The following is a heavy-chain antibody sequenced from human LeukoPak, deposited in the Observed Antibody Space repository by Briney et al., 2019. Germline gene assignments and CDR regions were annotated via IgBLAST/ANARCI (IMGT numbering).Heavy chain of an antibody. CDR1: GFTFDDYG. J-gene: IGHJ4*02. CDR2: IKQDGSEK. V-gene: IGHV3-7*01. D-gene: IGHD3-10*01. CDR3: ARVSSRYYYGSGSYSDLDY. Sequence: GGSLRLSCAASGFTFDDYGMSWVRQAPGKGLEWVANIKQDGSEKYYVDSVKGRFTISRDNAKNSLYLQMNSLRAEDTAVYYCARVSSRYYYGSGSYSDLDYWGQGTLVTVSS.